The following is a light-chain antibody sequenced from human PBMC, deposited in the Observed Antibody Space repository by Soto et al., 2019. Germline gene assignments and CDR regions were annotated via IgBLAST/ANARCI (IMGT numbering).Light chain of an antibody. CDR1: QDIRNY. CDR3: QQYDKHPALT. J-gene: IGKJ4*01. CDR2: DAS. V-gene: IGKV1-33*01. Sequence: DIQMTQSPSSLSASVGDRVTITCQASQDIRNYLNWYQQKPGKAPKLLIYDASNLETGVPSRFSRRGSGTEFTFPNNSLQADDVETYYCQQYDKHPALTFGGSTKVQIK.